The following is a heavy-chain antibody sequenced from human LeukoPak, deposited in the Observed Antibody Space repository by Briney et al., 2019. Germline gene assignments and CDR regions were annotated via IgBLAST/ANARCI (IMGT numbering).Heavy chain of an antibody. J-gene: IGHJ6*03. CDR2: ISGSGGST. CDR1: GFTFSSYA. CDR3: AKGHYDSSGYYYFDYYYYYMDV. D-gene: IGHD3-22*01. V-gene: IGHV3-23*01. Sequence: GGSLRLSCAASGFTFSSYAMSWVRQAPGKGLEWVSAISGSGGSTYYADSVKGRFTISRDNSKNTLYLQMNSPRAEDTAVYYCAKGHYDSSGYYYFDYYYYYMDVWGKGTTVTVSS.